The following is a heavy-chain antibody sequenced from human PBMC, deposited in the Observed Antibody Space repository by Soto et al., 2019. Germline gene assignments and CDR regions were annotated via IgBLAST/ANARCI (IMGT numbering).Heavy chain of an antibody. V-gene: IGHV4-59*01. CDR1: GGSISSYY. CDR2: IYYSGST. CDR3: ARQTTIFGVVIAMDV. J-gene: IGHJ6*03. Sequence: SETLSLTSTVSGGSISSYYWSWIRQPPGKGLEWIGYIYYSGSTNYNPSLKSRVTISVDTSKNQFSLKLSSVTAADTAVYYCARQTTIFGVVIAMDVWGKGTTVTVSS. D-gene: IGHD3-3*01.